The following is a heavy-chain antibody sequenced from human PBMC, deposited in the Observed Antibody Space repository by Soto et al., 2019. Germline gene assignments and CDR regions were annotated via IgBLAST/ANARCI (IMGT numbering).Heavy chain of an antibody. Sequence: ETLSLTCAVYGGSFSDYFWSWIRQPPGKGLEWIGEINSSGRTNYNPSLKRRVTISVDMSKKHYSLKLSSVIAADTAVYYCARGTVVTAWDYYYGMDVWGLGTMVTVSS. CDR1: GGSFSDYF. V-gene: IGHV4-34*01. D-gene: IGHD2-21*02. J-gene: IGHJ6*02. CDR3: ARGTVVTAWDYYYGMDV. CDR2: INSSGRT.